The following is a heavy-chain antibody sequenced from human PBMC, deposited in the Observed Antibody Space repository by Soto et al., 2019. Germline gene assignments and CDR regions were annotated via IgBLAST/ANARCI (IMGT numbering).Heavy chain of an antibody. D-gene: IGHD6-6*01. CDR2: ISSSSSYI. V-gene: IGHV3-21*01. J-gene: IGHJ4*02. CDR3: ARPVEYTSSTGDPHFDY. CDR1: GFTFSSYS. Sequence: GGSLRLSCAASGFTFSSYSMNWVRQAPGKGLEWVSSISSSSSYIYYADSVKGRFTISRDNAKNSLYLQMNSLRAEDTAVDYCARPVEYTSSTGDPHFDYWGQGTLVTGSS.